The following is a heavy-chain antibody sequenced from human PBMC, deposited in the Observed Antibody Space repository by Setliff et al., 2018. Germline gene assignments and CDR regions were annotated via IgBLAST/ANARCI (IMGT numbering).Heavy chain of an antibody. Sequence: PRASVTVSCTASGYRFSTYGISWVRQAPGQGLKWMAWVSDNNGNTNYAKSFQGWVTMTRDTSISTAYMELRSLRSDDSAVYYCARINFYVSSGYYYAPELWGQGTTVTVSS. CDR2: VSDNNGNT. D-gene: IGHD3-22*01. V-gene: IGHV1-18*01. J-gene: IGHJ4*02. CDR1: GYRFSTYG. CDR3: ARINFYVSSGYYYAPEL.